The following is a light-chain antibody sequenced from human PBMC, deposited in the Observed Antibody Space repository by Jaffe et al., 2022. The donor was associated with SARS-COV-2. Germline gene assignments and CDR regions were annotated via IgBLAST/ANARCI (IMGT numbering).Light chain of an antibody. Sequence: DIVMTQSPLSLPVTPGEPASISCRSSQSLLHSNGYNYLDWYLQKPGQSPQLLIYLGSNRASGVADRFSGSGSGTDFTLKISRVEAEDVGVYYCMQALQGPYTFGQGTKLEIK. CDR2: LGS. CDR1: QSLLHSNGYNY. CDR3: MQALQGPYT. J-gene: IGKJ2*01. V-gene: IGKV2-28*01.